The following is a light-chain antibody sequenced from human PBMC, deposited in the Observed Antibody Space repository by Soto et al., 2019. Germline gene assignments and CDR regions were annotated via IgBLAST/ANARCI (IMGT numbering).Light chain of an antibody. V-gene: IGLV2-14*01. J-gene: IGLJ1*01. Sequence: QSALTQPASVSGSPGQSITISCTGTSSDVGGYNYVSWYQQYPGKVPKLIIFDVSNRPSGVSNRFSGSKSGNTASLTISGLQAEDEADYYCSSYTLTLGVFRPVTNVTVL. CDR1: SSDVGGYNY. CDR2: DVS. CDR3: SSYTLTLGV.